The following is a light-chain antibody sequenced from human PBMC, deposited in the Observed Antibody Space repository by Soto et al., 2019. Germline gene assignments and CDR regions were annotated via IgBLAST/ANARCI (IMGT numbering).Light chain of an antibody. Sequence: IVLTQSPGTLSLTPGERATLSCRASQSVSSSYLAWYQQKPGQAPRLLIYGASSRAPGIPDTFSGGGSAADVTLTTSRLEPEDSAVYYCQQYGSSPPFTFGPGTRVDIK. CDR1: QSVSSSY. CDR3: QQYGSSPPFT. J-gene: IGKJ3*01. V-gene: IGKV3-20*01. CDR2: GAS.